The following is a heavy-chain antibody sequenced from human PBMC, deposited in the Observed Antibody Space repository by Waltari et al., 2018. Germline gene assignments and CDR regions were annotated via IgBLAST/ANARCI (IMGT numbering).Heavy chain of an antibody. D-gene: IGHD3-10*01. Sequence: QVQLVQSGAEVKKPGASVKVSCKASGYTFTSYGFSWGRQAPGQGLEWMGWISAYNGNTNYAQKLQGRVTMTTDTSTSTAYMELRSLRSDDTAVYYCATALWFGEFQAWAFDIWGQGTMVTVSS. V-gene: IGHV1-18*01. CDR1: GYTFTSYG. J-gene: IGHJ3*02. CDR2: ISAYNGNT. CDR3: ATALWFGEFQAWAFDI.